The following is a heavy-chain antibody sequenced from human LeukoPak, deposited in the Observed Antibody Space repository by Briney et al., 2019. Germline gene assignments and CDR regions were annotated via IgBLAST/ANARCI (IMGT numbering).Heavy chain of an antibody. CDR2: ISSSSSYI. CDR1: GFTFSSYS. J-gene: IGHJ4*02. Sequence: GGSLRLSCAASGFTFSSYSMNWVRKAPGQGLEWVSSISSSSSYIYYADSVKGRFTISRDNAKNSLYLEMDSLRAEDTGVYYCARLIVGIDYWGQGTLVTVSS. D-gene: IGHD1-26*01. V-gene: IGHV3-21*01. CDR3: ARLIVGIDY.